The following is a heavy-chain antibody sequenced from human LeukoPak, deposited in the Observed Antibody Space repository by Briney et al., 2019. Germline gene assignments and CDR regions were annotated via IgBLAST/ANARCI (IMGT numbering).Heavy chain of an antibody. D-gene: IGHD3-22*01. J-gene: IGHJ4*02. CDR2: IIPIFGTA. CDR3: ARGPYDSSSGPNRLFDY. Sequence: SVKVSCKASGGTFSSYAISWVRQAPGQGLEWMGGIIPIFGTANYAQKFQGRVTITTDESTSTAYMELSSLRSEDTAVYYCARGPYDSSSGPNRLFDYWGQGTLVTVSS. V-gene: IGHV1-69*05. CDR1: GGTFSSYA.